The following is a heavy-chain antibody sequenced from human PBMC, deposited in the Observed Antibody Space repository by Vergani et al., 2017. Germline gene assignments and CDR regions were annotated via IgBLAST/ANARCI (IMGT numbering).Heavy chain of an antibody. D-gene: IGHD1-26*01. CDR2: INHSGAI. J-gene: IGHJ3*01. CDR3: ARRAERWETLLRGDFDG. Sequence: QVQLQQWGPGLLKPSETLSLTCAVYGGSPSGYYWSWSRLAPGKGLGGIGDINHSGAINYNPTLKSPFNVSIDTSRDHFSLKLRSVSATDTAVYFCARRAERWETLLRGDFDGWGRGTFVTVSP. CDR1: GGSPSGYY. V-gene: IGHV4-34*01.